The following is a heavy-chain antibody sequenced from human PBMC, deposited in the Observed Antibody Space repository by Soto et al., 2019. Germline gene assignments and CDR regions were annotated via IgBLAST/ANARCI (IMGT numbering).Heavy chain of an antibody. D-gene: IGHD2-21*01. V-gene: IGHV4-59*03. CDR3: ATTYCGGSVSSHWFDP. CDR2: INYRGTT. J-gene: IGHJ5*01. Sequence: SATLSLTCPVSGGSTTTYWGWIRQPPGKGLEWIGYINYRGTTKYNSSLNSRVIISVDTSKKQLSLKLNSVTAADTAVYYCATTYCGGSVSSHWFDPWGPGILVTVSS. CDR1: GGSTTTY.